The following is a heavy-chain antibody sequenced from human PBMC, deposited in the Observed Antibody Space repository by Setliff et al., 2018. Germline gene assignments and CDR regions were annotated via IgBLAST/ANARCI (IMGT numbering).Heavy chain of an antibody. J-gene: IGHJ6*03. Sequence: ASVKVSCKASGYTFTGYYMHWVRQAPGQGLEWMGWINPNSGGTNYAQKFQGWVTMTRDTSISTAYMELSRLRSDDTAVYYCAKGGEYYDFWSGYPLEPPSYYYYYMDVWGKGTTVTVSS. D-gene: IGHD3-3*01. CDR2: INPNSGGT. V-gene: IGHV1-2*04. CDR3: AKGGEYYDFWSGYPLEPPSYYYYYMDV. CDR1: GYTFTGYY.